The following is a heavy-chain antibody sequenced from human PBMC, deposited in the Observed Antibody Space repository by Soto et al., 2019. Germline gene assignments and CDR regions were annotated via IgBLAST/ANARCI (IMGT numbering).Heavy chain of an antibody. D-gene: IGHD3-3*01. CDR1: GGSTSSGDYY. V-gene: IGHV4-30-4*01. Sequence: SETLSLTCTVSGGSTSSGDYYWSWIRQHPEKGLEWIGYIYYSGSTYYNPSLKSRVTISVDTSKNQFSLKLSSVTAADTAVYYCARLTIFGVVPPGYYGMDVWGQGTTVTVSS. J-gene: IGHJ6*02. CDR3: ARLTIFGVVPPGYYGMDV. CDR2: IYYSGST.